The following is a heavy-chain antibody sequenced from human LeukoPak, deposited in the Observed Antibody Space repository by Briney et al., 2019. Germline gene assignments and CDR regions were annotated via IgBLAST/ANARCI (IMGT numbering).Heavy chain of an antibody. CDR3: TKSLDY. J-gene: IGHJ4*02. Sequence: GGSLRLSCFASGFTFSRSWMEWVPQVPGKGLEWVANIKEDGSETYYVDSAKGRFTISRDNAKNSLYLQLDSLRVEDAAIYYCTKSLDYWGQGTLVTVSS. CDR2: IKEDGSET. CDR1: GFTFSRSW. V-gene: IGHV3-7*01.